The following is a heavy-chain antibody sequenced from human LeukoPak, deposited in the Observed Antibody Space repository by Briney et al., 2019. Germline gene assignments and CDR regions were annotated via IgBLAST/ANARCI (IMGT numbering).Heavy chain of an antibody. J-gene: IGHJ6*03. D-gene: IGHD3-3*01. Sequence: GGYVRLCCAASAFSYNKCDMSGAPWAPRKGMEGVSSYINLSSYVNYADSVKGRFIISRENAKNSLYLQMNSVRAEDTAVYFCARRGAIFWNMDVWGKGTTVTVSS. V-gene: IGHV3-21*06. CDR2: YINLSSYV. CDR1: AFSYNKCD. CDR3: ARRGAIFWNMDV.